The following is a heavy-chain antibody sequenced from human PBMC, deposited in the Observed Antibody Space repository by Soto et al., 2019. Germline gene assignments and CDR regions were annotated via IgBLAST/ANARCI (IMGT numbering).Heavy chain of an antibody. J-gene: IGHJ5*02. CDR1: GYDFNTNW. Sequence: PGESLKISCRGSGYDFNTNWFGWVRQLPGRGLEWVGIMYPGDSDTRYNPSLQGHVTLSVDVTVSTAFLQWRSLETSDTGMYFCARLPRDCNKTSCYYADPWGQGTQVTVSS. V-gene: IGHV5-51*01. D-gene: IGHD3-3*01. CDR3: ARLPRDCNKTSCYYADP. CDR2: MYPGDSDT.